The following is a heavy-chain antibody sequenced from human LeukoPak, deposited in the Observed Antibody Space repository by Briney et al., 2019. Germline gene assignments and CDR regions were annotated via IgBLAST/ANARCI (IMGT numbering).Heavy chain of an antibody. CDR1: GFTFSSYS. CDR3: ARESSSWTDY. Sequence: PGGSLGLSCAASGFTFSSYSMNWVRQAPGKGLEWVSSISSSSSYIYYADSVKGRFTISRDSAKNSLFLQMNSLRAEDTAVYYCARESSSWTDYWGQGTLVTVSS. CDR2: ISSSSSYI. J-gene: IGHJ4*02. V-gene: IGHV3-21*01. D-gene: IGHD6-13*01.